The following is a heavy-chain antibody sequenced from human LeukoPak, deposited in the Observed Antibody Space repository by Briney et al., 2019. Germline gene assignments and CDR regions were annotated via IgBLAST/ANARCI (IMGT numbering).Heavy chain of an antibody. CDR1: GYTFTSYY. J-gene: IGHJ4*02. CDR3: ASSVVAARGWAY. V-gene: IGHV1-46*01. D-gene: IGHD2-15*01. Sequence: ASVKVSCKASGYTFTSYYMHWVRQAPGQGLEWMGIINPSGGSTSYAQKFQGRVTMTRDTSISTAYMELSSLRSEDTAVYYCASSVVAARGWAYWGQGTLVTVSS. CDR2: INPSGGST.